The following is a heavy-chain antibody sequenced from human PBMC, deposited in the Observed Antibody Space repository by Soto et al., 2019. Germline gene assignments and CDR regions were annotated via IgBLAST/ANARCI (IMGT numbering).Heavy chain of an antibody. J-gene: IGHJ3*02. V-gene: IGHV3-23*01. Sequence: GGSLRLSCAASGFTFSSYAMSWVRHAPGKGLEWVSAISGSGGSTYYADSVKGRFTISRDNSKNTLYLQMNSLRAEDTAVYYCAKAMIVVVSPPDAFDIWGQGTMVTVSS. CDR1: GFTFSSYA. D-gene: IGHD3-22*01. CDR2: ISGSGGST. CDR3: AKAMIVVVSPPDAFDI.